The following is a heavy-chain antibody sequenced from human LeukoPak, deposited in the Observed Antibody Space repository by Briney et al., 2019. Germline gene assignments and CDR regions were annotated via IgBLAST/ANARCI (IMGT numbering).Heavy chain of an antibody. Sequence: GGSLRLSCAASGFTFSDYYMSWLRQAPGKGLEWVSSISSSSSYIYYADSVKGRFTISRDNAKNSLYLEMNSLRAEDTAVYYCARGGEIRPYYYYYCLDVWAQGTTVTVSS. D-gene: IGHD3-16*01. CDR2: ISSSSSYI. J-gene: IGHJ6*02. CDR3: ARGGEIRPYYYYYCLDV. V-gene: IGHV3-11*06. CDR1: GFTFSDYY.